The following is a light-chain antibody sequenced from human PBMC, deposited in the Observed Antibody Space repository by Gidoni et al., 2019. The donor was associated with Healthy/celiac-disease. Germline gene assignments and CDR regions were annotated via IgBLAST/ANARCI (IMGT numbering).Light chain of an antibody. CDR2: DAS. Sequence: EIVLTQSPAALSLSPGGRATLSCRASQSVSSYLALYQQKPGQAPRLLIYDASTRATGIPARVSGSGSGTDFTLTISSLEPEAFAVYYCQQRSNWPPELTFXGXTKVEIK. J-gene: IGKJ4*01. CDR3: QQRSNWPPELT. V-gene: IGKV3-11*01. CDR1: QSVSSY.